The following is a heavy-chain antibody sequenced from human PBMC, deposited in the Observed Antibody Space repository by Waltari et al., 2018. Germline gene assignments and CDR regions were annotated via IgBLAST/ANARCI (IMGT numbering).Heavy chain of an antibody. CDR3: ARISSRTVWY. Sequence: QVQLVQSGAEVKKPGSSVTVSCQASGGTFSSYTISWVRQAPGQGLEWMGRIIPILGIANYTQKFQGRVTITADKSTSTAYMELSSLRSEDTAVYYCARISSRTVWYWGQGTLVTVSS. CDR1: GGTFSSYT. CDR2: IIPILGIA. V-gene: IGHV1-69*02. D-gene: IGHD3-16*01. J-gene: IGHJ4*02.